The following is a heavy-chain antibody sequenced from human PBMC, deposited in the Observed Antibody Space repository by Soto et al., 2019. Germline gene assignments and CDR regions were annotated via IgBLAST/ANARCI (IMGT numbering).Heavy chain of an antibody. CDR2: IYSGGRT. CDR3: ARGSRDSPYADFRAGGWLFDL. V-gene: IGHV3-66*01. J-gene: IGHJ2*01. D-gene: IGHD4-17*01. Sequence: EVQLVESGGGLVQPGGSQRLSCVASGFPVSTNYMSWVRQAPGKGLEWVAVIYSGGRTEYGDSGKGRFTLSRDDSKNTLYLQMSSLRAEDTAVYYCARGSRDSPYADFRAGGWLFDLWGRGTLVIVSA. CDR1: GFPVSTNY.